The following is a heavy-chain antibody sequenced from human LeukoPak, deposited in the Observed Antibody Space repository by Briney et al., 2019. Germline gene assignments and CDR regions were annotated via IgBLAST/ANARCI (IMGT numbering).Heavy chain of an antibody. CDR1: GYTFTSYG. CDR2: ISAYNGNT. V-gene: IGHV1-18*01. CDR3: ARDHCSSTSCPLNWFDP. D-gene: IGHD2-2*01. J-gene: IGHJ5*02. Sequence: ASVKVSCKASGYTFTSYGISWVRQAPGQGLEWMGWISAYNGNTNYAQKLQGRVTMTTDTYTSTAYMELRSLRSDDTAVYYCARDHCSSTSCPLNWFDPWGQGTLVTVSS.